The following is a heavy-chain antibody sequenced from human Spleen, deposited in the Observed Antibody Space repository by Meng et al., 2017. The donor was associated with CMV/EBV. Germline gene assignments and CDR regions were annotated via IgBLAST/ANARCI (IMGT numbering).Heavy chain of an antibody. CDR1: GDSVSSNSAA. D-gene: IGHD1-7*01. J-gene: IGHJ4*02. V-gene: IGHV6-1*01. CDR3: ASITGTRDY. Sequence: CAISGDSVSSNSAAWNWIRQSPSRGLEWLGRTYYRSKWYNDYAASVKSRVIINSDTSKNQFSLQLNSVTPEDTAVYYCASITGTRDYWGQGTLVTVSS. CDR2: TYYRSKWYN.